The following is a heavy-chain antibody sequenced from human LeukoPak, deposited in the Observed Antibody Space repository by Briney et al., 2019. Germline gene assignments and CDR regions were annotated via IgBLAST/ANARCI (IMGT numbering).Heavy chain of an antibody. V-gene: IGHV3-30-3*01. J-gene: IGHJ4*02. CDR2: ISYDGSNK. Sequence: GGSLRLSCAASGFTFSSYAMHWVRQAPGKGLEWVAVISYDGSNKYYADSVKGRFTISRDNSKNTLYLQMNSLRAEDTAVYYCAKEQPAGYWGQGTLVTVSS. D-gene: IGHD6-13*01. CDR1: GFTFSSYA. CDR3: AKEQPAGY.